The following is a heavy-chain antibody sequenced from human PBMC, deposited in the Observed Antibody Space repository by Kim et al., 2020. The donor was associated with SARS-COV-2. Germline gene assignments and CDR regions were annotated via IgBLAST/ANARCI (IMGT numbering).Heavy chain of an antibody. CDR3: ARDGGWFGELSSYYYYGMDV. Sequence: RVTISVDTSKNQFSLKLSSVTAADTAVYYCARDGGWFGELSSYYYYGMDVWGQGTTVTVSS. J-gene: IGHJ6*02. D-gene: IGHD3-10*01. V-gene: IGHV4-39*07.